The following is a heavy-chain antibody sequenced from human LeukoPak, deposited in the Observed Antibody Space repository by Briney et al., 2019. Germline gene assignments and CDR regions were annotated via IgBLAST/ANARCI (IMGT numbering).Heavy chain of an antibody. V-gene: IGHV3-33*01. Sequence: QSGRSLRLSCAASGFTFSSYGMHWVRQAPGKGLEWVAVIWYDGSNKYYADSVKGRFTISRDNSKNTLDLQMNSLRAEDTAVYYCALFPPDRWRLDYWGQGTLVTVSS. D-gene: IGHD2-21*01. CDR3: ALFPPDRWRLDY. CDR2: IWYDGSNK. J-gene: IGHJ4*02. CDR1: GFTFSSYG.